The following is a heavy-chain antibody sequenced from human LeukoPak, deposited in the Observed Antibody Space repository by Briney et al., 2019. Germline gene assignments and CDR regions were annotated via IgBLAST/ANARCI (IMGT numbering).Heavy chain of an antibody. Sequence: GGSLRLSCVGSGFTFSSYGIHWVRQAPGKGLEWVSSITSSSSYIYYADSVKGRFTISRHNAKNSLYLQMDSLRAEDTAVYYRARVTWLSAAGTEGNFDYWGQGTLVTVSS. D-gene: IGHD6-13*01. CDR3: ARVTWLSAAGTEGNFDY. V-gene: IGHV3-21*01. CDR2: ITSSSSYI. CDR1: GFTFSSYG. J-gene: IGHJ4*02.